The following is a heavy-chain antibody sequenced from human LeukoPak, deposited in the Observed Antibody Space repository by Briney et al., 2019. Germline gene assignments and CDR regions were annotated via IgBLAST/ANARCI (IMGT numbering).Heavy chain of an antibody. J-gene: IGHJ3*02. Sequence: ASVKVSCKASGYTFTSYGISWVRQAPGQGLEWMGGIIPIFGTANYAQKFQGRVTITTDESTSTAYMELSSLRSEDTAVYYCARGNGFLGGGAFDIWGQGTMVTVSS. CDR1: GYTFTSYG. V-gene: IGHV1-69*05. D-gene: IGHD2-15*01. CDR3: ARGNGFLGGGAFDI. CDR2: IIPIFGTA.